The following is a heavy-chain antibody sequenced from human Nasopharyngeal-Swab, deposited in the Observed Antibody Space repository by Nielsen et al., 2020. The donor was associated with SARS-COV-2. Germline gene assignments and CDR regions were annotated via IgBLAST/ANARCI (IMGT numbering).Heavy chain of an antibody. Sequence: GSLRFSCAVYGGSFSDYYWSWIRQPPGKGLEWIGEINHSGSTNYNPSLKSRVTISVDTSKNQFSLKLSSVTAADTAVYYCARGFQDIVVVVAAYRSGFGYWGQGTLVTVSS. CDR1: GGSFSDYY. J-gene: IGHJ4*02. V-gene: IGHV4-34*01. CDR3: ARGFQDIVVVVAAYRSGFGY. D-gene: IGHD2-15*01. CDR2: INHSGST.